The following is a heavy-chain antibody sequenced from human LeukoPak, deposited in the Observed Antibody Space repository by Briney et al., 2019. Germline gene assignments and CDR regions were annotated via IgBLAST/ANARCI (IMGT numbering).Heavy chain of an antibody. V-gene: IGHV1-8*01. CDR1: GYTFTSYD. J-gene: IGHJ4*02. Sequence: ASVKVSCKASGYTFTSYDINWVRQATGQGLEWMGWMNPNSGNTGYAQKFQDRVTMTRNTSISTAYMQLSSRRSEDTAVYYCASNYADSEGGFDYWGQGTLVTVSS. CDR2: MNPNSGNT. D-gene: IGHD4-17*01. CDR3: ASNYADSEGGFDY.